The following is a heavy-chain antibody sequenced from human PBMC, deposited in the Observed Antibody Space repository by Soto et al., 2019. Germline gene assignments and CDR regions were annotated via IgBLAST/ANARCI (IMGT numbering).Heavy chain of an antibody. V-gene: IGHV4-59*13. CDR1: GGSISSYY. Sequence: SETLSLTCPVSGGSISSYYWSWIRQPPGKGLEWIGYIYYSGSTNYNPSLKSRVTISVDTSKNQFSLKLSSVTAADTAVYYCARGRGGWFINQLLNAFDIWGQGTMVTVSS. D-gene: IGHD2-2*01. J-gene: IGHJ3*02. CDR2: IYYSGST. CDR3: ARGRGGWFINQLLNAFDI.